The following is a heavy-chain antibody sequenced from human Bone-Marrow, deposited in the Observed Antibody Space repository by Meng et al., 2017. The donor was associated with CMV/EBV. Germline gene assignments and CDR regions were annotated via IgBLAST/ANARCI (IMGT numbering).Heavy chain of an antibody. CDR1: GYRFSENY. CDR2: INPNNGDT. V-gene: IGHV1-2*02. CDR3: VRDLFYFVDL. Sequence: ASVKVSCKTSGYRFSENYIHWVRQAPGQGLEWMGWINPNNGDTKYAQKFHGSVTMTRDTSITTAYMEVHRLKSDDTAIYYCVRDLFYFVDLCGQGTLVTVSS. D-gene: IGHD2/OR15-2a*01. J-gene: IGHJ5*02.